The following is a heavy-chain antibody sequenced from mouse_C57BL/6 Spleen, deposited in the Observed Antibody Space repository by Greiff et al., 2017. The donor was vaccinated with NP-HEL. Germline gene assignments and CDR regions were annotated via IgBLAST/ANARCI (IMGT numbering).Heavy chain of an antibody. V-gene: IGHV1-64*01. CDR3: ARDSSGYVDAMDY. D-gene: IGHD3-2*02. Sequence: VQLQQSGAELVKPGASVKLSCKASGYTFTSYWMHWVKQRPGQGLEWIGMIHPNSGSTNYNEKFKSKATLTVDKSSSTAYMQLSSLKSEDSAVYSCARDSSGYVDAMDYWGQGTSVTVSS. CDR2: IHPNSGST. CDR1: GYTFTSYW. J-gene: IGHJ4*01.